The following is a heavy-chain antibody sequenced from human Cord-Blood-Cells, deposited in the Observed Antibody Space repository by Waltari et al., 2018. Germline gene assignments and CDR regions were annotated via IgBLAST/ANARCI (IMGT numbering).Heavy chain of an antibody. CDR1: GFTFSSYG. D-gene: IGHD1-26*01. V-gene: IGHV3-30*18. J-gene: IGHJ6*02. Sequence: QVQLVESGGGVVQPGRSLRLSCAASGFTFSSYGMHWVRQAPGKGLEWVAVISYDGSNKYYADSVKGRFTISRDNSKNTLYLQMNSLRAEDTAVYYCAKDQWDYYYGMDVWGQGTTVTVSS. CDR3: AKDQWDYYYGMDV. CDR2: ISYDGSNK.